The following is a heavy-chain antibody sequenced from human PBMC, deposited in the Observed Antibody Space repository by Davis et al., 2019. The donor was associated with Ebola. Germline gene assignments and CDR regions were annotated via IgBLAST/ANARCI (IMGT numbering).Heavy chain of an antibody. D-gene: IGHD1-14*01. CDR2: LHRGGAT. CDR1: GFTFSNFA. J-gene: IGHJ4*02. CDR3: ASPPDDYADY. V-gene: IGHV3-23*03. Sequence: GESLKISCAASGFTFSNFAMSWVRQAPGKGLEWVSVLHRGGATYYADSVKGRFIVSRDNFKNTMYLRMYNLRADDTAVYYCASPPDDYADYWGQGTLVTISS.